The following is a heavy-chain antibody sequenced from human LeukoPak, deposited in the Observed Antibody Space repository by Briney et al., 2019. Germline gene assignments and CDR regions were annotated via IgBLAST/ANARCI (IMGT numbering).Heavy chain of an antibody. CDR2: IIPILGIA. D-gene: IGHD3-22*01. V-gene: IGHV1-69*02. Sequence: SVKVSCKASGGTFSSYTISWVRQAPGQGLEWMGRIIPILGIANYAQKFQGRVTITADKSTSTAYMELSSLRSEDTAVYYCARGYYDSSGYLVYWGQGTLVAVSS. CDR3: ARGYYDSSGYLVY. J-gene: IGHJ4*02. CDR1: GGTFSSYT.